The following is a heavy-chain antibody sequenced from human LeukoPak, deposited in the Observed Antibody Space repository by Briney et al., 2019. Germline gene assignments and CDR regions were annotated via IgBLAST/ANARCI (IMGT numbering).Heavy chain of an antibody. J-gene: IGHJ3*02. CDR3: ARELRSSGQGRDAFDI. CDR1: GLTVSTNY. Sequence: GGSLRLSCAASGLTVSTNYMTWVSQAPGKGLEWVSVIYTGGKTHYADSVKGRFINSRDDSKNTVDLQMNSLRGEDTAVYYYARELRSSGQGRDAFDIWGQGTMVTVSS. D-gene: IGHD3-22*01. CDR2: IYTGGKT. V-gene: IGHV3-66*01.